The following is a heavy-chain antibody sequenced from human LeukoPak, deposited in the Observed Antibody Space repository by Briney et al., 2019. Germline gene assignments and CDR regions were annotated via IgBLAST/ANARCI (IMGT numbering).Heavy chain of an antibody. V-gene: IGHV4-30-4*01. CDR1: GGSISSGDYY. CDR2: IYYSGST. D-gene: IGHD3-10*01. J-gene: IGHJ4*02. Sequence: SETLSLTCTVSGGSISSGDYYWSWIRQPPGKGLEWIGYIYYSGSTYYNPSLKSRVTISVDTSKNQFSLKLSSVTAADTAVYYCARDHYYGSGSSAPYFDYWGQGTLVTVSS. CDR3: ARDHYYGSGSSAPYFDY.